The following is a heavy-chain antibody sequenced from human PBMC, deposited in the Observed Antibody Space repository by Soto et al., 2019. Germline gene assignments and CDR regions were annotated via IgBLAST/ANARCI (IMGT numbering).Heavy chain of an antibody. CDR2: ISAYNGNT. Sequence: ASVKVSCKASGYTFTSYGIRWMRQAPGQGREWMGLISAYNGNTSYAQKLQGRVTMTTDTSTSTAYMDVRSLRSDDTAVYYCASEGVLYSSSLYSYNWFDPWG. CDR3: ASEGVLYSSSLYSYNWFDP. D-gene: IGHD6-13*01. CDR1: GYTFTSYG. V-gene: IGHV1-18*01. J-gene: IGHJ5*02.